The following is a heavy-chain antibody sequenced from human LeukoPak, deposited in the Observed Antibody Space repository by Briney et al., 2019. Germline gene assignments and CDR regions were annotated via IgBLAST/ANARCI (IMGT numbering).Heavy chain of an antibody. Sequence: GGSLRLSCADSGFTFSSHWMTWVCQAPGEGLEWVSSIKQGGSEKYYADSVKGRFTVSRDNAKTSLYLQMNSLRAEDTTIYYCARVMGATVTTFHYYCMDVWGVGTTVTVSS. CDR3: ARVMGATVTTFHYYCMDV. D-gene: IGHD4-11*01. J-gene: IGHJ6*03. V-gene: IGHV3-7*01. CDR2: IKQGGSEK. CDR1: GFTFSSHW.